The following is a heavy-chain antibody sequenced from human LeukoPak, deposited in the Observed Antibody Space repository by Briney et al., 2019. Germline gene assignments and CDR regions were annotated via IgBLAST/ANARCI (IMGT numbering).Heavy chain of an antibody. D-gene: IGHD3-10*01. CDR1: GFTFSSYE. Sequence: GGSLRLSCAASGFTFSSYEMNWVRQAPGKGLEWVSYISSSGSTIYYADSVKGRFTISRDNAKNSLYLRMNSLRAEDTAVYYCANLGITRGGGVWGKGTTVTIPS. CDR2: ISSSGSTI. CDR3: ANLGITRGGGV. J-gene: IGHJ6*03. V-gene: IGHV3-48*03.